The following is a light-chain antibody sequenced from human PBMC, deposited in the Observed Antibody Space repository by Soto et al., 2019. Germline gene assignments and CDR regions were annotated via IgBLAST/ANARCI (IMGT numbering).Light chain of an antibody. CDR1: QSISSY. J-gene: IGKJ5*01. Sequence: DITMTQSPSSLSASVGDRVTITCRASQSISSYLNWYQQKPGKAPKLLIYAASSLQSGVPSRFSGSGSGTDFTLTISSLQSEDSAIYYCQQYKSGPPITFGQGTRLEIK. V-gene: IGKV1-39*01. CDR2: AAS. CDR3: QQYKSGPPIT.